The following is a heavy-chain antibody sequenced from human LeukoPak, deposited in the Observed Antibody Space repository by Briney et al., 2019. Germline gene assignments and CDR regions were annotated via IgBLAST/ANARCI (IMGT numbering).Heavy chain of an antibody. CDR1: GGSISSGDYY. CDR2: IYYSGST. D-gene: IGHD3-3*01. Sequence: SQTLSLTCTVSGGSISSGDYYWSWIRQPPGKGLEWIGYIYYSGSTYYNPSLKSRVTISVDTSKNQFSLKLSSVTDADTAVYYCARGGRFLEWPTPYYFDYWGQGTLVIGSS. V-gene: IGHV4-30-4*01. J-gene: IGHJ4*02. CDR3: ARGGRFLEWPTPYYFDY.